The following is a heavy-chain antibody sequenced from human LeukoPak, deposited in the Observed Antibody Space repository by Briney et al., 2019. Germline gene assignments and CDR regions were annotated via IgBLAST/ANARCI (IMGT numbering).Heavy chain of an antibody. J-gene: IGHJ4*02. Sequence: GGSLRLSCAPSGFTFGDHGMNWVCQAPGKGLEWVSGLSWNGATTGYADSVKGRFTISRDNAKNSLYLQMNSLRAEDTALYHCARDRSYGSFDFWGAGTLVTVSS. D-gene: IGHD5-18*01. V-gene: IGHV3-20*01. CDR2: LSWNGATT. CDR1: GFTFGDHG. CDR3: ARDRSYGSFDF.